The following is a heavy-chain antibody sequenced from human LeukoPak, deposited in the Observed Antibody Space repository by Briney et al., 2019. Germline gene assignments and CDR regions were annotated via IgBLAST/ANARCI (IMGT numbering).Heavy chain of an antibody. CDR1: GLTFDDYG. CDR3: ARVIVGATKDYYYYYYMDV. V-gene: IGHV3-20*04. Sequence: PGGSLRLSCAASGLTFDDYGMSWVRRAPGKGLEWVSGINWNGGSTGYADSVKGRFTISRDNAKNSLYLQMNSLRAEDTALYYCARVIVGATKDYYYYYYMDVWGKGTTVTVSS. D-gene: IGHD1-26*01. J-gene: IGHJ6*03. CDR2: INWNGGST.